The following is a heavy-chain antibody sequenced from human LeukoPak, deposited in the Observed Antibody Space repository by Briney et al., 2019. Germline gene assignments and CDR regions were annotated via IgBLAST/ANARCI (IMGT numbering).Heavy chain of an antibody. J-gene: IGHJ4*02. Sequence: GESLKISCKGSGYSFTTYWIGWVRQMPGKGLEWMGVIYPGDSETRYSPPFQGQVTISADKSISTAYLQWSSLKASDTAMYYCARHPTDYYDSSGYFSDYWGQGTLVTVSS. D-gene: IGHD3-22*01. CDR3: ARHPTDYYDSSGYFSDY. V-gene: IGHV5-51*01. CDR1: GYSFTTYW. CDR2: IYPGDSET.